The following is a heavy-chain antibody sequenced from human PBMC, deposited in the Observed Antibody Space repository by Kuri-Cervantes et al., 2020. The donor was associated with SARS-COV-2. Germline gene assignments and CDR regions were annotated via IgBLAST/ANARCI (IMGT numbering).Heavy chain of an antibody. CDR3: ARVFFFQRGRAAFDI. D-gene: IGHD6-25*01. CDR1: GFTFGDYA. V-gene: IGHV3-74*01. Sequence: GGSLRLSCTASGFTFGDYAMSWVRQAPGKGLVWVSRINSDGSSTSYADSVKGRFTISRDNAKNTLYLQMNSLRAEDTAVYYCARVFFFQRGRAAFDIWGQGTMVTVSS. CDR2: INSDGSST. J-gene: IGHJ3*02.